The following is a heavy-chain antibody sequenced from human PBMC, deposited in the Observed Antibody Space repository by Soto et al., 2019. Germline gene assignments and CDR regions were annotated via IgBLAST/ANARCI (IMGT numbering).Heavy chain of an antibody. D-gene: IGHD5-12*01. CDR3: TGVATIYFDY. V-gene: IGHV3-30-3*01. CDR2: ISYDGSNK. CDR1: GFTVSSYA. J-gene: IGHJ4*02. Sequence: QVQLVESGGGVVQPGRSLRLSCAASGFTVSSYAKHWVRQAPGKGLEWVAVISYDGSNKYYADSVKGRFTISRDNSKNRLYLQMNSLRAEDTALYYCTGVATIYFDYWVPGTMVTVSS.